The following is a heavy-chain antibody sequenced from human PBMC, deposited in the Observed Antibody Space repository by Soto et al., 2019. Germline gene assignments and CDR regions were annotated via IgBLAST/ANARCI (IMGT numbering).Heavy chain of an antibody. J-gene: IGHJ6*04. V-gene: IGHV1-69*01. CDR2: VSPPFRSS. CDR1: GVSFNNNG. CDR3: ARVLYYGSVSYSPYGMDV. Sequence: QVQLVQSGAEVKKPGSSVKVSCKTSGVSFNNNGIGWVRQAPGHGLEWMGGVSPPFRSSNYARKFQGRILLTADASTGTVNMELSSLTSEDTAQYYCARVLYYGSVSYSPYGMDVSGKGTTVTVSS. D-gene: IGHD3-10*01.